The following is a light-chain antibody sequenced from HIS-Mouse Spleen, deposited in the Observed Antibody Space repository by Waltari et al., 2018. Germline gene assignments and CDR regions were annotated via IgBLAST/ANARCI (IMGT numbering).Light chain of an antibody. J-gene: IGLJ2*01. CDR3: SSYTSSSTLVV. Sequence: QSALTQPASVSGSPGQLITISCTGTSSDVGGYNYVSWYQQPPGKAPKLMIYDVSNRPSGVSNSFSGSKSGNTASLTISGLQAEDEADYYCSSYTSSSTLVVFGGGTKLTVL. V-gene: IGLV2-14*03. CDR1: SSDVGGYNY. CDR2: DVS.